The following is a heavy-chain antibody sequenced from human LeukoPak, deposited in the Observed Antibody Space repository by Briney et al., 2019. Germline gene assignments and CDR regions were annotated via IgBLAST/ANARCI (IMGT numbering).Heavy chain of an antibody. CDR1: GFTFDDYG. Sequence: PGGSLRLSCAASGFTFDDYGMSWVRQAPGKGLEWVSGINWSGGRTGYADSVKGRLTISRDNAKNSLFLQMNSLRAEDTALYYCARDGGLYGMDVWGQGTTVTVS. V-gene: IGHV3-20*04. CDR2: INWSGGRT. J-gene: IGHJ6*02. CDR3: ARDGGLYGMDV. D-gene: IGHD3-16*01.